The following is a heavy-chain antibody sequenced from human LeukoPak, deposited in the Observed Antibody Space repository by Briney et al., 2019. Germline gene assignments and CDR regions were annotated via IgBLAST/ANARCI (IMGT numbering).Heavy chain of an antibody. CDR1: RLTYSDYW. CDR3: ARGVTYCNGDCPSAY. D-gene: IGHD2-21*02. Sequence: GGALRLSCAASRLTYSDYWMTWVRQAPGKGWVGGADIKHDGSDIFHLDFLKRRFTISRDNAKNSLYLQMNSLRAEDTAVYYCARGVTYCNGDCPSAYWGQGTLVTVSS. J-gene: IGHJ4*02. V-gene: IGHV3-7*01. CDR2: IKHDGSDI.